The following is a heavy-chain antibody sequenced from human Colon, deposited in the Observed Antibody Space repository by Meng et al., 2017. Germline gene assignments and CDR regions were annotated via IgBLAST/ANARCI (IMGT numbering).Heavy chain of an antibody. CDR2: INHSGST. CDR1: GGSFSGYY. V-gene: IGHV4-34*01. J-gene: IGHJ6*02. D-gene: IGHD3-10*01. Sequence: GSLRLSCAVYGGSFSGYYWSWIRQPPGKGLEWIGEINHSGSTNYNPSLKSRVTISVDTSKNQFSLKLSSVTAADTAVYYCARARIPPMVRGGRTYYYYYGMDVWGQGTTVTVSS. CDR3: ARARIPPMVRGGRTYYYYYGMDV.